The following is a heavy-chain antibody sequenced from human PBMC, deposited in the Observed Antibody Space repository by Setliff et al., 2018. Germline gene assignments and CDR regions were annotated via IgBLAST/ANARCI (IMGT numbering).Heavy chain of an antibody. V-gene: IGHV3-23*01. J-gene: IGHJ4*02. CDR1: GFTFNNYV. CDR3: ARRHIGVIIGYYFDY. CDR2: ISRSGDKT. D-gene: IGHD3-3*01. Sequence: PGGSLRLSCATSGFTFNNYVMNWVRQAPGKGLEWVSAISRSGDKTYYADSVKGRFIISRDNAKNSLYLQMNSLRAEDTAVYYCARRHIGVIIGYYFDYWGQGTLVTVSS.